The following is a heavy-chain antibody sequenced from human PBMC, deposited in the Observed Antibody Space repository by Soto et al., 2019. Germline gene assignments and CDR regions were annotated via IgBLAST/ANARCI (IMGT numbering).Heavy chain of an antibody. V-gene: IGHV3-21*01. J-gene: IGHJ4*02. D-gene: IGHD3-22*01. CDR3: ARGGACYYDSSGYHD. CDR2: ISSSSSYI. Sequence: EVQLVESGGGLVKPGGSLRLSCAASGFTFSSYSMNWVRQAPGKGLEWVSSISSSSSYIYYADSVKGRFTISRDNAKNSLYLQMNSLRAEDTAVYYCARGGACYYDSSGYHDWGQGTLGTVSS. CDR1: GFTFSSYS.